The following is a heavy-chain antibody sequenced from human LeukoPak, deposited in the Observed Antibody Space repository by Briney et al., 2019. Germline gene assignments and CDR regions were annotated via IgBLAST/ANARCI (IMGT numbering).Heavy chain of an antibody. CDR1: GGSISSGSYY. V-gene: IGHV4-61*02. D-gene: IGHD3-9*01. CDR3: ARVYDDILTGYSDY. J-gene: IGHJ4*02. Sequence: SQTLSLTCTVSGGSISSGSYYWSWIRQPAGKGLEWIGRIYTSGSTNYNPSLKSRVTISVDTSKNQFSLKLSSVTAADTAVYYCARVYDDILTGYSDYWGQGTLVTVSS. CDR2: IYTSGST.